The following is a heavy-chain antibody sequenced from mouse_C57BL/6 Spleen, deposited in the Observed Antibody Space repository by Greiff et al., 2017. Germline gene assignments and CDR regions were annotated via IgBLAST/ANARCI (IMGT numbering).Heavy chain of an antibody. Sequence: EVKLMESGGGLVQPGGSMKLSCAASGFTFSDAWMDWVRQSPEKGLEWVAEIRNKANNHATYYAVSVKGRFTISRDDSKSSVYLQMNSLRAEDTGIYYCTRLIYYDGEDYWGQGTTLTVSS. D-gene: IGHD2-4*01. CDR1: GFTFSDAW. CDR3: TRLIYYDGEDY. V-gene: IGHV6-6*01. CDR2: IRNKANNHAT. J-gene: IGHJ2*01.